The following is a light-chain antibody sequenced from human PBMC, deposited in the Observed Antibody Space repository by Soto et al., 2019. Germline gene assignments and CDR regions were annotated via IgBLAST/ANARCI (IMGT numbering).Light chain of an antibody. J-gene: IGKJ1*01. Sequence: IVMAQSPLSRRVTPGQPATLSCRASQSVSSYLAWYQQKPGQAPRLLIYDASSRATGIPARFSGSGSGTDFTPTITSLQSEDFAVYYCQQYDNWPWTFGQGTKVDIK. CDR2: DAS. CDR3: QQYDNWPWT. V-gene: IGKV3D-15*01. CDR1: QSVSSY.